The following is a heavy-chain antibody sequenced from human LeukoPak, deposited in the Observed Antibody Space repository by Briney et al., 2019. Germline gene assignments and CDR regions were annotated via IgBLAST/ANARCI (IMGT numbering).Heavy chain of an antibody. Sequence: GRSLRLSCAASGFTFSSYAMHWVRQAPGKGLEWVAVISYDGSNKYYADSVKGRFTISRDNSKNTLYLQMNSLRAEDTAVYYCARRRRITMVRAVVYYYMDVWGKGTTVTVSS. D-gene: IGHD3-10*01. J-gene: IGHJ6*03. CDR2: ISYDGSNK. V-gene: IGHV3-30*04. CDR1: GFTFSSYA. CDR3: ARRRRITMVRAVVYYYMDV.